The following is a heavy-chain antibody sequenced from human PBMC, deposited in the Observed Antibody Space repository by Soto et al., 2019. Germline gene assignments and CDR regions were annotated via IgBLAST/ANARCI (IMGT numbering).Heavy chain of an antibody. D-gene: IGHD2-2*01. Sequence: AGGSLRLSCAASGFTFSSYSMNWVRQAPGKGLEWVSSISSSSSYIYYADSVKGRFTISRDNAKNSLYLQMNSLRAEDTAVYYCARDTFVVRCSSTSCYQNYYYGMDVWGQGTTVTVSS. V-gene: IGHV3-21*01. CDR1: GFTFSSYS. CDR2: ISSSSSYI. CDR3: ARDTFVVRCSSTSCYQNYYYGMDV. J-gene: IGHJ6*02.